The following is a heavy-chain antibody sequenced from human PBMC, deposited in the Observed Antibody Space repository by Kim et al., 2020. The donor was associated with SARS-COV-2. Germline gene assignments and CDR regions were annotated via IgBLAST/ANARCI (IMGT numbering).Heavy chain of an antibody. CDR3: ARDRGVAATRSVIPNWFDP. CDR1: GGSISSSSYY. J-gene: IGHJ5*02. Sequence: SETLSLACTVSGGSISSSSYYWGWIRQPPGKGLEWIGSIYYSGSTYYNPSLKSRVNISVDTSKNQFSLKLNSVTAADTAVYYCARDRGVAATRSVIPNWFDPWGQGPLVPVSS. CDR2: IYYSGST. V-gene: IGHV4-39*07. D-gene: IGHD2-15*01.